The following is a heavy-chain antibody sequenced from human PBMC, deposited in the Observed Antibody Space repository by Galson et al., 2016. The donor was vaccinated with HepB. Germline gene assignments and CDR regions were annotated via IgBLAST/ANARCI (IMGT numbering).Heavy chain of an antibody. CDR1: GYTFSSYA. Sequence: SVKVSCKASGYTFSSYAMYWVRQAPGQRLEWMGWINAGNGNTKYSQKFQGRVTITRDTSASTAYMELSSLRSEDTAVYYCARRYCSSTSCSTWDYYYGMDVWGQGTTVTVSS. J-gene: IGHJ6*02. V-gene: IGHV1-3*01. CDR3: ARRYCSSTSCSTWDYYYGMDV. D-gene: IGHD2-2*01. CDR2: INAGNGNT.